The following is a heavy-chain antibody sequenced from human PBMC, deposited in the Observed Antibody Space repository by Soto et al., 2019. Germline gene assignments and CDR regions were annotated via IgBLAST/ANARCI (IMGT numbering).Heavy chain of an antibody. V-gene: IGHV1-69*01. CDR1: GGTFSSYA. D-gene: IGHD4-17*01. CDR3: ARGGYGVNSFRNYYYGMDV. J-gene: IGHJ6*02. CDR2: IIPIFYSA. Sequence: QVQLVQSGAEVKKPGSSVKVSCKASGGTFSSYAVSWVRQAPGQGLEWMGGIIPIFYSAKYAQKFQGRVTITADESTSTAYVELSSLRSEDTAVYYCARGGYGVNSFRNYYYGMDVWGQGTTVTVS.